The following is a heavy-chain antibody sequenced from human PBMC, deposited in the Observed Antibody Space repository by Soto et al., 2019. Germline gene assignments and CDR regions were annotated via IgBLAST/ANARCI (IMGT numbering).Heavy chain of an antibody. Sequence: DVRLLESGGGLIQPGGSLRLSCAASGFSFSTYTMSWVRRAPGKGLEWVSSISGSGGSPSYADSVQGRFFISRYNPKQTLYLQMNSLRAEDTAVYYCAMARCSTTNCYVPDYWGQGILVTVSS. CDR3: AMARCSTTNCYVPDY. D-gene: IGHD2-8*01. CDR2: ISGSGGSP. J-gene: IGHJ4*02. V-gene: IGHV3-23*01. CDR1: GFSFSTYT.